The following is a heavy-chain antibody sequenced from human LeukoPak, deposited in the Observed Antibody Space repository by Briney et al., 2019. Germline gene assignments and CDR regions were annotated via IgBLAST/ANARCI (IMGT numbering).Heavy chain of an antibody. CDR2: LSSSGSAF. Sequence: PGGSLRLSCEDSGFTFRSYEKNWVRQAPGKGLEWIAYLSSSGSAFSYADSVKGRFTIARDNAKNSVYLEMNSLRADDTAVYYCARSARLMKGVVEVTALDDWGQGTLVTVSS. D-gene: IGHD3-3*01. CDR3: ARSARLMKGVVEVTALDD. CDR1: GFTFRSYE. V-gene: IGHV3-48*03. J-gene: IGHJ4*02.